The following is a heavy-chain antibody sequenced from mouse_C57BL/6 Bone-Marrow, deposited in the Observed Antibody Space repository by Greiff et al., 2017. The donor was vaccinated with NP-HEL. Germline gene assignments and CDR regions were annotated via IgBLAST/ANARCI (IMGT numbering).Heavy chain of an antibody. CDR2: INPSSGYT. CDR1: GYTFTSYT. CDR3: ARREGSNNPSYFDY. D-gene: IGHD1-1*01. J-gene: IGHJ2*01. Sequence: QVQLQQSGAELARPGASVKMSCKASGYTFTSYTMHWVKQRPGQGLEWIGYINPSSGYTKYNQKFKDKATLTADKSSSTAYMQLSSLTSEYSAVYYFARREGSNNPSYFDYWVQGTTLTVSS. V-gene: IGHV1-4*01.